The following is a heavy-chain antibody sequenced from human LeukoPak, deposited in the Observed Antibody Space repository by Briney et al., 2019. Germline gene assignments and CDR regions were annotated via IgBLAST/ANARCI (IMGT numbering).Heavy chain of an antibody. Sequence: SETLSLTCAVYGGSFSDYYWTWLRQAPGKGLEWIGEINHGDYNPSLKSRVTISVDTSKNQFSLKLTSVTAADTGVYYCARGSSHFDKWGQGTLVTVSS. CDR2: INHG. J-gene: IGHJ4*02. CDR3: ARGSSHFDK. CDR1: GGSFSDYY. V-gene: IGHV4-34*01.